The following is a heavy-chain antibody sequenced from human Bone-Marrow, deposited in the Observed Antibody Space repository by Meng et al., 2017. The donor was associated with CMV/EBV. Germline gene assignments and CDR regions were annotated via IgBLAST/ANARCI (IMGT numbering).Heavy chain of an antibody. J-gene: IGHJ4*02. CDR3: GRDLSGERDH. CDR2: INTDGTFT. CDR1: GFTFSNYW. D-gene: IGHD1-26*01. V-gene: IGHV3-74*01. Sequence: VQLVGSGGGLVRPGGSLRLSCADSGFTFSNYWMHWVRQVPGKGLLWVSRINTDGTFTSYADSVKGRFTISRDNARNTLYLQMDSLRADDSAVYYCGRDLSGERDHWGQGTLVTVSS.